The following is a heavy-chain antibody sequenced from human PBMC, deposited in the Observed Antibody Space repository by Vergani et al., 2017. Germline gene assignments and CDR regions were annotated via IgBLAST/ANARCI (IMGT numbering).Heavy chain of an antibody. CDR2: IYSGGST. Sequence: EVQLVESGGGLVQPGGSLRLSCAASGFPVSSNYMSWVRQAPGKGLEWVSVIYSGGSTYYADSVKGRFTISRDNSKNTLYLQMNSLRAEDTAVYYCARDRAVTQILYYYYYGMDVWGQGTTVTVSS. V-gene: IGHV3-66*02. CDR1: GFPVSSNY. CDR3: ARDRAVTQILYYYYYGMDV. D-gene: IGHD4-17*01. J-gene: IGHJ6*02.